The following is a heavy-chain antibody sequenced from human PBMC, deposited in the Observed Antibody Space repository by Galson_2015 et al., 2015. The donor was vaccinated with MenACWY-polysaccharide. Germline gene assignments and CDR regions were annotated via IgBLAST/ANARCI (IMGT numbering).Heavy chain of an antibody. Sequence: SLRLSCAASGFNFGDYGMIWIRQAPGKGLEWISLIRSKAYGGTPESAASVKGRFTMSRDDSKRIAYLQMNGLNTEDTDVYYCTGLSAYFHDSSGSLDAFDIWGQGTMVTVSS. V-gene: IGHV3-49*03. CDR2: IRSKAYGGTP. CDR1: GFNFGDYG. CDR3: TGLSAYFHDSSGSLDAFDI. J-gene: IGHJ3*02. D-gene: IGHD3-22*01.